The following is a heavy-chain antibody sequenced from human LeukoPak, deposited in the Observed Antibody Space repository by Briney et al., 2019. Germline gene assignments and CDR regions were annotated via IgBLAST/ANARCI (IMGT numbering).Heavy chain of an antibody. D-gene: IGHD6-13*01. J-gene: IGHJ4*02. CDR3: TKDLGGRSWPGGI. CDR1: GYFFTNYG. V-gene: IGHV1-18*01. CDR2: VSAYNGNT. Sequence: ASVKVSCKASGYFFTNYGISWVRQAPGQGLEWMGWVSAYNGNTNYAQNLLGRVTMTTDTSTRTAYMELRSLRSDDTAVYYWTKDLGGRSWPGGIRGKRTLVTVS.